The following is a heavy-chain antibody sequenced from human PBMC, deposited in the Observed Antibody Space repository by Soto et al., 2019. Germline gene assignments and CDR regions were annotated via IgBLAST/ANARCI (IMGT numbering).Heavy chain of an antibody. CDR3: ARACVPQHHKGSPQYFDWLFGSRQTPTFDY. Sequence: PSETLSLTCTVSGGSISSGGYYWSWIRQHPGKGLEWIGYIYYSGSTYYNPSLKSRVTISVDTSKNQFSLKLSSVTAADTAVYYCARACVPQHHKGSPQYFDWLFGSRQTPTFDYWGQGTLVTVSS. J-gene: IGHJ4*02. CDR1: GGSISSGGYY. D-gene: IGHD3-9*01. V-gene: IGHV4-31*03. CDR2: IYYSGST.